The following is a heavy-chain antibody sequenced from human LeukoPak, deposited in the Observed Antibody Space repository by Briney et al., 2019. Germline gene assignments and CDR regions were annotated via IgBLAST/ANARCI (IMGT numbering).Heavy chain of an antibody. V-gene: IGHV3-23*01. CDR1: GFTFSSYS. J-gene: IGHJ4*02. D-gene: IGHD5-24*01. CDR2: ISGSGGST. Sequence: GGSLRLSCAASGFTFSSYSMNWVRQAPGKGLEWVSAISGSGGSTYYADSVKGRFTISRDNSKNTLYLQMNSLRAEDTAVYYCAKKTRDGYNLFDYWGQGTLVTVSS. CDR3: AKKTRDGYNLFDY.